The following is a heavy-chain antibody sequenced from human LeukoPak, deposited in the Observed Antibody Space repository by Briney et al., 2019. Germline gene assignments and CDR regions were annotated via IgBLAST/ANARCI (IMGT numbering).Heavy chain of an antibody. Sequence: SETLSLTCTVSRGSISRYYGSWIRQPPGKGLEWIGRIYTSRSTNYNPSLKSRVTMSVDTSKNQFSLKLSSVTAAHTAVYYCARERYSYGRYYYYYMAVWGKGTTVTVSS. CDR2: IYTSRST. CDR1: RGSISRYY. V-gene: IGHV4-4*07. D-gene: IGHD5-18*01. CDR3: ARERYSYGRYYYYYMAV. J-gene: IGHJ6*03.